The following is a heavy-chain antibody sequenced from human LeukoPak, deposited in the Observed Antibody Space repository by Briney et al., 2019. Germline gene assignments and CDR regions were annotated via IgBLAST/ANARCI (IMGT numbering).Heavy chain of an antibody. J-gene: IGHJ4*02. CDR2: IIPIFGTA. D-gene: IGHD5-12*01. CDR3: ARRRLRLRAFDY. V-gene: IGHV1-69*05. CDR1: GGTSGSYA. Sequence: ASVKVSCKASGGTSGSYAISWVRQAPGQGLEWMGGIIPIFGTANYAQKFQGRVTITTDESTSTAYMELSSLRSEDTAVYYCARRRLRLRAFDYWGQGTLVTVSS.